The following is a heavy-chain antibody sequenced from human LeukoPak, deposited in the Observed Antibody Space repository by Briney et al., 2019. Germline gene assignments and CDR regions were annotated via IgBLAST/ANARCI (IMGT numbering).Heavy chain of an antibody. J-gene: IGHJ3*02. CDR1: GYTLTELS. Sequence: ASVKVPCKVSGYTLTELSRHWVRQAPGKGLEWMGGFDPEDGETIYAQKFQGRVTMTEDTSTDTACMELSSLRSEDTAVYYCATVALDGGYSIAFDIWGQGTMVTVS. CDR2: FDPEDGET. CDR3: ATVALDGGYSIAFDI. D-gene: IGHD4-23*01. V-gene: IGHV1-24*01.